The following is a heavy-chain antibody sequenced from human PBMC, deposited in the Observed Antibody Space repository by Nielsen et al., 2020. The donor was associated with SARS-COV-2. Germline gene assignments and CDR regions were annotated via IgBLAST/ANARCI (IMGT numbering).Heavy chain of an antibody. J-gene: IGHJ4*02. D-gene: IGHD6-19*01. CDR3: ARQTRWLANYDY. V-gene: IGHV4-39*01. CDR2: IHYTGST. Sequence: SETLSLTCTVSGGSMSNSNYYWGWIRQPPGRGLEWIGGIHYTGSTYYNPSLTSRATISVDTSKKQFSLRLSSVTAADTAGYYCARQTRWLANYDYWGQGTLDTVSS. CDR1: GGSMSNSNYY.